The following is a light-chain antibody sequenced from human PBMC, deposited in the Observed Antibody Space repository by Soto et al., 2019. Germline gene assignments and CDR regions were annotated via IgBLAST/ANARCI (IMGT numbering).Light chain of an antibody. CDR3: QQYNSHWT. Sequence: DIQMTQSPSTLSASVGDRVTITCRASQSISSSLAWYQQTPGKAPKLLIYDASSLERGVPSRFGGSGSGTEFILTISSLQPDEFASYYCQQYNSHWTFGQGTKVDIK. J-gene: IGKJ1*01. V-gene: IGKV1-5*01. CDR1: QSISSS. CDR2: DAS.